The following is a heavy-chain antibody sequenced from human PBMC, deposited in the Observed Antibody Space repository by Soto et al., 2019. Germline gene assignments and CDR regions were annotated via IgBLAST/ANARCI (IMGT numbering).Heavy chain of an antibody. Sequence: EVQLLESGGGLVQPGGSLRLSCAASGFTFSSYAMSWVRQAPGKGLEWVSAISGSGGSTYYADSVKGRFTISRDNSKNTLYLQMNSLRAEDTAVYDCAKMDRPYCSSTSCYPDYWGQGTMVTVSS. J-gene: IGHJ4*02. CDR2: ISGSGGST. CDR1: GFTFSSYA. V-gene: IGHV3-23*01. CDR3: AKMDRPYCSSTSCYPDY. D-gene: IGHD2-2*01.